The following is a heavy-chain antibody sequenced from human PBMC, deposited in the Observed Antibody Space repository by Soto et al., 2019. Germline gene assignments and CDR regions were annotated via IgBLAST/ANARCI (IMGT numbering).Heavy chain of an antibody. D-gene: IGHD4-17*01. CDR1: GGSISSYY. CDR3: ARHSSDYGDYYKNFDY. Sequence: SETLSLTCTVSGGSISSYYWSWIRQPPGKGLEWIGYIYYSGSTNYNPSLKSRVTISVDTSKNQFSLKLSSVTAADTAVYYCARHSSDYGDYYKNFDYWGQGTLVTVSS. CDR2: IYYSGST. V-gene: IGHV4-59*08. J-gene: IGHJ4*02.